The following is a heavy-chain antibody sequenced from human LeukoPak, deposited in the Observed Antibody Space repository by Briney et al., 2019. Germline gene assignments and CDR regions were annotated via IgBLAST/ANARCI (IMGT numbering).Heavy chain of an antibody. CDR3: AREREGDFDY. Sequence: KPSETLSLTCTVSGDSLSYYYWSWIRQPAGKGLDGIGRIYSSGTTDYNSSLQSRVTMSLDTSKNQFSLKLRSVTAADTAVYYCAREREGDFDYWGQGTLVTVSS. J-gene: IGHJ4*02. V-gene: IGHV4-4*07. CDR1: GDSLSYYY. D-gene: IGHD5-24*01. CDR2: IYSSGTT.